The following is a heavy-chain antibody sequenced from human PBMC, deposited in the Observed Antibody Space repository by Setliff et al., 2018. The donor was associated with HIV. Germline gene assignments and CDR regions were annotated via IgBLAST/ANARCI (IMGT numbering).Heavy chain of an antibody. Sequence: PGESLKISCKGSGYSFTSYWIGWVRQMPGKGLEWMGIIYPGDSDTRYSPSFQGQVTISADKSISTAYLQMNSLRAEDTALYYCVKDIAASGPHYYGLDVWGQGTTVTVSS. CDR3: VKDIAASGPHYYGLDV. J-gene: IGHJ6*02. CDR2: IYPGDSDT. D-gene: IGHD6-25*01. V-gene: IGHV5-51*01. CDR1: GYSFTSYW.